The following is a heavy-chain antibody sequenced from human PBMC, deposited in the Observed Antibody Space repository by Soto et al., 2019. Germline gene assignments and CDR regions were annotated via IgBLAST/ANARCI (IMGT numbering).Heavy chain of an antibody. V-gene: IGHV4-34*01. CDR1: GGSFSGYY. J-gene: IGHJ4*02. D-gene: IGHD3-10*01. CDR3: ASSRNMVRGVIY. CDR2: INHSGST. Sequence: SETLSLTCAVYGGSFSGYYWSWIRQPPGKGLEWIGEINHSGSTNYNPSLKSRVTISVDTSKNQFSLKLSSVTAADTAVYYCASSRNMVRGVIYWGQGTLVTVSS.